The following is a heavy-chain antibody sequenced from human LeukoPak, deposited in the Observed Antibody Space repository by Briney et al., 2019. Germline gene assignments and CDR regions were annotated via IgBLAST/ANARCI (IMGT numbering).Heavy chain of an antibody. CDR3: ARLRAGYFDY. J-gene: IGHJ4*02. Sequence: GGSLRLSCAASGFTFRSEAMSWVRQAPGKGLEWVSVIYSGGSTYYADSVKGRFTISRDNSKNTLYLQMNSLRAEDTAVYYCARLRAGYFDYWGQGTLVTVSS. CDR1: GFTFRSEA. CDR2: IYSGGST. D-gene: IGHD6-19*01. V-gene: IGHV3-53*01.